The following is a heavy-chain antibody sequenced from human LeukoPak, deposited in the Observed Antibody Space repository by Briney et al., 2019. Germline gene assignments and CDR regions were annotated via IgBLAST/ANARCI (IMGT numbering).Heavy chain of an antibody. D-gene: IGHD3-10*01. Sequence: GGSLRLSCAASGFTFDNYGMSWVRQAPGKGLEWVSGINWNGGSTGYADSVKGRFTISRDNAKNSLYLQMNSLRAEDTALYYCATTYYYGSGSIHWGQGTLVTVSS. CDR1: GFTFDNYG. V-gene: IGHV3-20*04. CDR3: ATTYYYGSGSIH. CDR2: INWNGGST. J-gene: IGHJ4*02.